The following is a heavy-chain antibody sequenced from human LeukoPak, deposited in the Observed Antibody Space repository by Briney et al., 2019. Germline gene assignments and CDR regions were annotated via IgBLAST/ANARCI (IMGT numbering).Heavy chain of an antibody. CDR1: GITFSTYA. J-gene: IGHJ4*02. CDR2: ISGSAAST. CDR3: AKEGRNWGRHCFDY. V-gene: IGHV3-23*01. Sequence: GGSLRLSCAASGITFSTYAKNRVRQAPGKGLEWVSVISGSAASTSYADSVKGRFTISRDNSRNTLYLQMNNLRAEDTAVYYCAKEGRNWGRHCFDYWGQGTLVTVSS. D-gene: IGHD7-27*01.